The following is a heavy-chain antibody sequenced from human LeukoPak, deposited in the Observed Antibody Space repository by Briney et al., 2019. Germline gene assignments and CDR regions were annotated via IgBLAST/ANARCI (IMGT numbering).Heavy chain of an antibody. CDR1: GFTFSSYE. D-gene: IGHD6-19*01. CDR2: ISSSGRTI. CDR3: ARGYSSGWYGSF. J-gene: IGHJ4*02. V-gene: IGHV3-48*03. Sequence: PGGSLRLSCAASGFTFSSYEMNWVRQAPGKGLEWVSYISSSGRTIYYADSVKGRFTISRDNAKNSLYLQMNSLRAEDTAVYYCARGYSSGWYGSFWGQRTLVTVSS.